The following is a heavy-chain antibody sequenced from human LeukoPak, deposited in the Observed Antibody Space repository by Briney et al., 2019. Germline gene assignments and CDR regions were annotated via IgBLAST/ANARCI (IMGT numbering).Heavy chain of an antibody. CDR2: INHSGST. CDR1: GGSFSGYY. CDR3: AREGVYYDFWSGYYTGHGWFDP. Sequence: SETLSLTCAVYGGSFSGYYWSWIRQPPGKGLEWIGEINHSGSTNYNPSLKSRVTISVDTSKNQFSLKLSSVTAADTAVYYCAREGVYYDFWSGYYTGHGWFDPWGQGTLVTVSS. J-gene: IGHJ5*02. V-gene: IGHV4-34*01. D-gene: IGHD3-3*01.